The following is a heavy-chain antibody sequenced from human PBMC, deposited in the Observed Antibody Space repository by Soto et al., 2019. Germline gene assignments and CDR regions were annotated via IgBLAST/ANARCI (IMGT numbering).Heavy chain of an antibody. Sequence: PGGSLRLYCAASGFTFSNAWMSWVRQAPGKGLEWVGRIKSKTDGGTTDYAAPAKGRFTISRDDSKNTLYLQMNSLKTEDTAVYYCTTYYGANSGSYSLQYFDYWGQGTLVTVSS. V-gene: IGHV3-15*01. CDR3: TTYYGANSGSYSLQYFDY. D-gene: IGHD1-26*01. CDR2: IKSKTDGGTT. CDR1: GFTFSNAW. J-gene: IGHJ4*02.